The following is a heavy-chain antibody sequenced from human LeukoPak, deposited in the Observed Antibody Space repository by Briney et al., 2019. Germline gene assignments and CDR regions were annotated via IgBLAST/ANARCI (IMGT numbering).Heavy chain of an antibody. V-gene: IGHV4-59*01. CDR3: ARVGYSYGSFDYYYYMDV. Sequence: PSETLSLTCTVPGGSISSYYWSWIRQPPGKGLEWIGYIYCSGSTNYNPSLKSRVTISVDTSKNQFSLKLSSVTAADTAVYYCARVGYSYGSFDYYYYMDVWGKGTTVTVSS. CDR2: IYCSGST. CDR1: GGSISSYY. J-gene: IGHJ6*03. D-gene: IGHD5-18*01.